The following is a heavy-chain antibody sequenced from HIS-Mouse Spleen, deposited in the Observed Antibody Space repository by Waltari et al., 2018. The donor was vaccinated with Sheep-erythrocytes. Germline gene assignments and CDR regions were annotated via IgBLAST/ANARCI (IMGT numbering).Heavy chain of an antibody. CDR2: MNTNSGNT. J-gene: IGHJ4*02. D-gene: IGHD5-12*01. CDR3: ARGHYSGYDFDY. CDR1: GYTFPSSD. Sequence: QVQLVQSGAEVKKPGASVKVSCKASGYTFPSSDIHWVRQATGEGLEWMGWMNTNSGNTGYAQKVQGRVTMTRNTSISTAYMELSSLRSEDTAVYYCARGHYSGYDFDYWGQGTLVTVSS. V-gene: IGHV1-8*01.